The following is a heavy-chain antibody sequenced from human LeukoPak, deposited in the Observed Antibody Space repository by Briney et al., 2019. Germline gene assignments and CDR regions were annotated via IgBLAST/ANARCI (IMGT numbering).Heavy chain of an antibody. CDR1: GFXFSSYS. V-gene: IGHV3-21*01. D-gene: IGHD3-22*01. CDR3: ARGEWYYDSSGYYNDY. Sequence: PGGSLRFSCAASGFXFSSYSMNWVRQAPGKGLEWVSSISSSSSYIYYADSVKGRFTISRDNAKNSLYLQLNSLRAEDTAVYYCARGEWYYDSSGYYNDYWGQGTLVTVSS. J-gene: IGHJ4*02. CDR2: ISSSSSYI.